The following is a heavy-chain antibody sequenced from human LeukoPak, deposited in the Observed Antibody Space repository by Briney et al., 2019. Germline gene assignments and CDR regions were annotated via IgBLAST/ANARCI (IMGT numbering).Heavy chain of an antibody. J-gene: IGHJ4*02. CDR1: GGSFSGYY. CDR3: ARADSITIFGVVIAFDY. D-gene: IGHD3-3*01. CDR2: INHSGST. Sequence: SETLSLTCAVYGGSFSGYYWSWIRQPPGKGLEWIGEINHSGSTNYNPSLKSRVTISVDTSKNQFSLKLSSVTAADTAVYYCARADSITIFGVVIAFDYWGQGTLVTVSS. V-gene: IGHV4-34*01.